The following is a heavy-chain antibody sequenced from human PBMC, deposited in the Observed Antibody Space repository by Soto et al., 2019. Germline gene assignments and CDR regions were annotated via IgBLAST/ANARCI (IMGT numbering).Heavy chain of an antibody. V-gene: IGHV1-18*01. CDR3: ARDDYYYDSSGFSLDAFDL. CDR2: ISPYNGNT. D-gene: IGHD3-22*01. CDR1: GYIFTSYG. J-gene: IGHJ3*01. Sequence: QVPLVQSGPEVKKPGASVKVSCKASGYIFTSYGFSWVRQAPGQGLEWMGWISPYNGNTNYIQKFQGRVTMTTDTSTSTAYMELRSLTSDDTAVYYCARDDYYYDSSGFSLDAFDLWGQGTMVTVSS.